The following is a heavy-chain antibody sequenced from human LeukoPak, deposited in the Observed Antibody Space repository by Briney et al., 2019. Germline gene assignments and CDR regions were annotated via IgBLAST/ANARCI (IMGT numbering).Heavy chain of an antibody. CDR3: AKGLSYYYDSSGYPYFDL. Sequence: GGSLRLSCAASGFTFSTYSMNWVRQAPGKGLEWISYVNSSGIVTHYADSVRGRFTISRDNSKNTLYLQMNSLRAEDTAVYYCAKGLSYYYDSSGYPYFDLWGRGTLVTVSS. CDR1: GFTFSTYS. D-gene: IGHD3-22*01. J-gene: IGHJ2*01. V-gene: IGHV3-48*01. CDR2: VNSSGIVT.